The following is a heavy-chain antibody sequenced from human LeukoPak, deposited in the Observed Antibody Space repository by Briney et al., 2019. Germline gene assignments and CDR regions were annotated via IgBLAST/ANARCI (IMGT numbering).Heavy chain of an antibody. Sequence: PGGSLRLSCAAAGFTFSIYWMSWVRQAPGKGLEWVANIKYDGRDKYYVDSVKGRFTISRDNAKNSLFLQMDSLRAEDTAVYYCARGRSAFDYWGQGTLVTVSS. J-gene: IGHJ4*02. CDR3: ARGRSAFDY. CDR1: GFTFSIYW. CDR2: IKYDGRDK. V-gene: IGHV3-7*01.